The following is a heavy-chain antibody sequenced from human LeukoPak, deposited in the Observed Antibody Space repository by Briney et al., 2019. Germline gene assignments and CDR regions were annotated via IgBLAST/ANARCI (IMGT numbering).Heavy chain of an antibody. V-gene: IGHV1-69*06. J-gene: IGHJ4*02. CDR3: ARDGRYCSGGSCYPIYDY. CDR2: IIPIFGTA. D-gene: IGHD2-15*01. CDR1: GGTFSSYA. Sequence: ASVKVSCKASGGTFSSYAISWVRQAPGQGLEWMGGIIPIFGTANYAQKFQGRVTITADKSTSTAYMELSSLRSEDTAVYYCARDGRYCSGGSCYPIYDYWGQGTLVTVSS.